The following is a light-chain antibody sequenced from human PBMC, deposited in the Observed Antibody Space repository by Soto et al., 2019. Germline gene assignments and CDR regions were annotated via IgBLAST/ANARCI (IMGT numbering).Light chain of an antibody. CDR2: GSI. CDR3: QSFDSSLVV. Sequence: QSALTQPPSVSGAPGQRVTISCTGSSSNIGAGYDVHWYQQLPGTAPKLLIYGSINRPSGVPDRFSGSKSGTSASLAITGLQSEDEADYYCQSFDSSLVVFGGWTKLTVL. V-gene: IGLV1-40*01. J-gene: IGLJ3*02. CDR1: SSNIGAGYD.